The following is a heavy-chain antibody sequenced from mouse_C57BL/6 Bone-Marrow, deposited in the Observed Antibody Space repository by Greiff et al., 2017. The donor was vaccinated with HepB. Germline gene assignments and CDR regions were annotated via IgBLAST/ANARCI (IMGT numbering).Heavy chain of an antibody. CDR3: VRTDYYGSSLDY. CDR1: GFSFNTYA. J-gene: IGHJ4*01. D-gene: IGHD1-1*01. V-gene: IGHV10-1*01. Sequence: EVQLVESGGGLVQPKGSLKLSCAASGFSFNTYAMNWVRQAPGKGLEWVARIRSKSNNYATYYADSVKDRFTISRDDSESMLYLQMNNLKTEDKAMYYCVRTDYYGSSLDYWGQGTSVTVSS. CDR2: IRSKSNNYAT.